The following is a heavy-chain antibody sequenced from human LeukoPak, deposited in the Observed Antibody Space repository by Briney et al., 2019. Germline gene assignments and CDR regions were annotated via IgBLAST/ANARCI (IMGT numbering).Heavy chain of an antibody. CDR1: GFSVSRNY. CDR2: IYSGATT. Sequence: GGSLRLSCAASGFSVSRNYLSWVRQAPGKGLEWVSVIYSGATTDYADSVRGRFTISTDSSKNTLYLQMNSLRDEDTSVYYCARGGRTDSGSYPYGMDVWGQGATVTVSS. D-gene: IGHD3-10*01. V-gene: IGHV3-66*01. J-gene: IGHJ6*02. CDR3: ARGGRTDSGSYPYGMDV.